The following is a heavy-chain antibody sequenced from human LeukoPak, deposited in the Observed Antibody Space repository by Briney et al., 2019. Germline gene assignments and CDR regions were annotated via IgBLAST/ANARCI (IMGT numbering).Heavy chain of an antibody. J-gene: IGHJ4*02. CDR3: ARGELRYFDWLLYY. V-gene: IGHV4-34*01. CDR2: INHSGST. D-gene: IGHD3-9*01. Sequence: SETLSLTCAVYGGSFSGYYWSWIRQPPGKGLEWIGEINHSGSTNYNPSLKNRVTISVDTSKNQFSLKLTSVTAADTAVYYCARGELRYFDWLLYYWGQGTLVTVSS. CDR1: GGSFSGYY.